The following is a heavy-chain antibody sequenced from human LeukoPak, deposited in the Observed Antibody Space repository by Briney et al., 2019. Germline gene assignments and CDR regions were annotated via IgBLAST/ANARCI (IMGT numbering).Heavy chain of an antibody. V-gene: IGHV3-7*04. D-gene: IGHD3-16*01. Sequence: PGGSLRLSCAASGFTLSSYWMSWVRQAPGKGLEWVANMNQDGSEKYYVASVKGRFTISRDNAKNSLYLQMNSLRAEDTAVYYCARDGAPFDYWGQGTLVTVSS. J-gene: IGHJ4*02. CDR2: MNQDGSEK. CDR3: ARDGAPFDY. CDR1: GFTLSSYW.